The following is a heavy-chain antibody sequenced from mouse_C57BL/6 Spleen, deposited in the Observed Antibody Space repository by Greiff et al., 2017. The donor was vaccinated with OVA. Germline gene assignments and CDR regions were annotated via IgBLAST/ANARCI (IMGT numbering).Heavy chain of an antibody. V-gene: IGHV6-3*01. CDR1: GFTFSNYW. J-gene: IGHJ3*01. CDR3: TGGAAFAY. Sequence: EVQLQESGGGLVQPGGSIKLSCVASGFTFSNYWMNWVRQSPEKGLEWVAQIRLKSDNYATHYAESVKGRFTISRDDSKSSVYLQMNNLRAEDTGIYYCTGGAAFAYWGQGTLVTVSA. CDR2: IRLKSDNYAT.